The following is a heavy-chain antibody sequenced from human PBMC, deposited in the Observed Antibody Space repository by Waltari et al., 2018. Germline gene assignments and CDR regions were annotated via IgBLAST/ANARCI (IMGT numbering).Heavy chain of an antibody. CDR2: IWYDGSNK. J-gene: IGHJ4*02. V-gene: IGHV3-33*01. D-gene: IGHD6-19*01. Sequence: QVQLVESGGGVVQPGRSLRLSCAASGFTFSSYGMHWVRPAPGKGLEWVAVIWYDGSNKYYADSVKGRFTISRDNSKNTLYLQMNSLRAEDTAVYYCARDRVRAVGPLFVYWGQGTLVTVSS. CDR1: GFTFSSYG. CDR3: ARDRVRAVGPLFVY.